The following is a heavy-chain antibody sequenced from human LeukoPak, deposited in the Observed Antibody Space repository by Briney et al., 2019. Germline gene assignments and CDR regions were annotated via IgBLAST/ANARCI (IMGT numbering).Heavy chain of an antibody. D-gene: IGHD1-26*01. J-gene: IGHJ6*03. V-gene: IGHV4-4*07. CDR3: ARSGIPEYYYYMDV. CDR1: GGSISSYY. CDR2: IYTSGST. Sequence: SETLSLTCTVSGGSISSYYWSWIRQPAGKGLEWIGRIYTSGSTNYNPSLKSRVTMSVDTSKNQFSLKLSSVTAADTAVYYCARSGIPEYYYYMDVWGKGTTVTVSS.